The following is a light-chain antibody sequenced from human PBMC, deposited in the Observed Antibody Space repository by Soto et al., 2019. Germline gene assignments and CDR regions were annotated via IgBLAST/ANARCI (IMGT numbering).Light chain of an antibody. CDR3: CSYLGSCTLGV. V-gene: IGLV2-11*01. J-gene: IGLJ3*02. CDR2: DVN. Sequence: QSVLTQPRSVSGSPGQSVTISCTGTSSDVGAYNYVSWYQHHPGKTPKLIIFDVNERPSGVSDRLSGSKSGNTASLTISGLQAEDEGDYYRCSYLGSCTLGVFGGGTKVTVL. CDR1: SSDVGAYNY.